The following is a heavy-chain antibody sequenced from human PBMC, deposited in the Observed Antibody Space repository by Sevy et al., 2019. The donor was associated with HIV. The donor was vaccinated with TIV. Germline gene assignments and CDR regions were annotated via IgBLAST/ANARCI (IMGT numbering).Heavy chain of an antibody. CDR3: ARGGSKWNDDYFDY. CDR2: IGPKSGGT. D-gene: IGHD1-20*01. V-gene: IGHV1-2*02. CDR1: GYTFSVKY. Sequence: ASVKVSCKASGYTFSVKYIHWVRQAPGQGLEWVGWIGPKSGGTSYAQKFQGRVSMTRDTSISTAYMELYWLTSDDTAVYYCARGGSKWNDDYFDYWGQGSLVTVSS. J-gene: IGHJ4*02.